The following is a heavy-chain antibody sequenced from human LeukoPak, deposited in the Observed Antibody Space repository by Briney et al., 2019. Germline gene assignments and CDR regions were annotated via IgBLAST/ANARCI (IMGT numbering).Heavy chain of an antibody. CDR1: GFTFSSYS. D-gene: IGHD5-18*01. J-gene: IGHJ3*02. CDR2: ISSSSSYI. Sequence: GGSLRLSCAASGFTFSSYSMNWVRQAPGKGLEWVSSISSSSSYIYYADSVKGRFTISRDNAKNSLYLQMNSLRAEDTAVYYCAREGYSYGYEAFDIWGQGTMVTVSS. CDR3: AREGYSYGYEAFDI. V-gene: IGHV3-21*01.